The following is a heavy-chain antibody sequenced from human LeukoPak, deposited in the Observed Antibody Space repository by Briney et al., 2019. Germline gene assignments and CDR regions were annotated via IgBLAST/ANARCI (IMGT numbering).Heavy chain of an antibody. CDR2: ISGSGGST. CDR3: AKAGSLRFLEWLWDY. V-gene: IGHV3-23*01. CDR1: GFTFSSYA. Sequence: PGGSLRLSCAASGFTFSSYAMSWVRQAPGKGLEWVSAISGSGGSTYYADSVKGRFTISRDNSKNTLYLQMNSLRAEDTAVYYCAKAGSLRFLEWLWDYWGQGTLVTVSS. J-gene: IGHJ4*02. D-gene: IGHD3-3*01.